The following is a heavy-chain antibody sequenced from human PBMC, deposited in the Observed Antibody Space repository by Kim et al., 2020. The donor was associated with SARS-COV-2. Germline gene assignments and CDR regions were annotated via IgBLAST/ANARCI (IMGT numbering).Heavy chain of an antibody. CDR1: GFTFSNYW. CDR3: ASGLVHFAAFNI. Sequence: GGSLRLSCTASGFTFSNYWMHWVRQAPGKGLVWVSRIKSDGNSITYAGSVKGRFTISRDNAKNTLYLQMNSLRADDTAVYYCASGLVHFAAFNIWGQGTLVTVSS. J-gene: IGHJ3*02. D-gene: IGHD2-8*02. V-gene: IGHV3-74*03. CDR2: IKSDGNSI.